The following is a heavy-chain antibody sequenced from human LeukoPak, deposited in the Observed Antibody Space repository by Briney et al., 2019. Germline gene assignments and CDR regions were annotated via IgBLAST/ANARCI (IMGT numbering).Heavy chain of an antibody. CDR1: GFTFSKYW. Sequence: GGSLRLSCAGTGFTFSKYWMNWVRQAPGKGLEWVANIKEDGSQIYYADSVKGRFTISRDNPKNSVSLQMNSLRAEDTAVYYCAGSSGWLFDYWGQGTLVAVSS. J-gene: IGHJ4*02. CDR3: AGSSGWLFDY. V-gene: IGHV3-7*01. CDR2: IKEDGSQI. D-gene: IGHD6-19*01.